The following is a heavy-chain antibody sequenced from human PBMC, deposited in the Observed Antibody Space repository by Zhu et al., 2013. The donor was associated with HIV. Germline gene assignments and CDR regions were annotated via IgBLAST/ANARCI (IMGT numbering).Heavy chain of an antibody. CDR3: ARVATIPRRFDY. V-gene: IGHV4-38-2*02. D-gene: IGHD5-12*01. Sequence: QVQLQESGPGLVKPSETLSLTCTVSGYSISSGYYWGWIRQPPGKGLEWIGSIYHSGSTYYNPSLKSRVTISVDTSKNQFSLKLSSVTAADTAVYYCARVATIPRRFDYWGQGTLVTVSS. CDR2: IYHSGST. J-gene: IGHJ4*02. CDR1: GYSISSGYY.